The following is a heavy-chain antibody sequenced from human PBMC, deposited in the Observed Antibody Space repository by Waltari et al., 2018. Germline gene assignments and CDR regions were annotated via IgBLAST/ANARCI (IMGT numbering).Heavy chain of an antibody. CDR1: GFTFVYYV. D-gene: IGHD4-17*01. CDR2: IKYDGNNK. CDR3: VEDGDYNLPGYDAFDV. V-gene: IGHV3-30*02. Sequence: QVQLVESGGGVVPPGGSLTISCTASGFTFVYYVMHWVRQTPGKALEWVAFIKYDGNNKYYADSVQGRFTISRDNSKDTWYLQMNSLRGDDTAVYYCVEDGDYNLPGYDAFDVWGQGTVVTVSS. J-gene: IGHJ3*01.